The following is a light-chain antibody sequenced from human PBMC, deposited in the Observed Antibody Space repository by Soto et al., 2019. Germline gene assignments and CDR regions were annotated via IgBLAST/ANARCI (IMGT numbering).Light chain of an antibody. V-gene: IGLV1-44*01. CDR1: SSNIGSNT. CDR3: AAWDDSLNGPV. CDR2: SNN. J-gene: IGLJ2*01. Sequence: QSVLTQPPSASGTPGQRVTISCSGTSSNIGSNTVHWYQHLPGTAPKLLIYSNNQRPSGVPDRFSDSKSGTSASLAISGPQSEYESDYYCAAWDDSLNGPVFGGGTKVTVL.